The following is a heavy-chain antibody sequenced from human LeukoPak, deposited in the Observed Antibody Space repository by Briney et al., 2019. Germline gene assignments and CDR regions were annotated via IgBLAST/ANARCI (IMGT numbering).Heavy chain of an antibody. J-gene: IGHJ2*01. V-gene: IGHV3-9*01. CDR2: ISWSSGHM. D-gene: IGHD2-15*01. CDR1: GFKFDDYA. CDR3: ARSVVVVAATPTHFDL. Sequence: TGRSLRLSCAASGFKFDDYAMHWVRLGPGKGLEWVSGISWSSGHMDYADSVKGRFSISRDNAKNFLYLEVDSLRREGTALLYCARSVVVVAATPTHFDLWRRGTQVTVSS.